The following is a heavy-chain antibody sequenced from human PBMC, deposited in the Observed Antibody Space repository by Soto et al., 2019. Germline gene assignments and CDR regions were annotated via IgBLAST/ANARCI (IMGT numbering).Heavy chain of an antibody. CDR3: ARDRSPYDILTGYYIGSGFDY. V-gene: IGHV3-21*01. J-gene: IGHJ4*02. D-gene: IGHD3-9*01. CDR2: ISSSSSYI. CDR1: GFTFSSYS. Sequence: EVQLVESGGGLVKPGGSLRLSCAASGFTFSSYSMNWVRQAPGKGLEWVSSISSSSSYIYYADSVKGRFTISRDNAKNSLYLQMNSLRAEDTAVYYCARDRSPYDILTGYYIGSGFDYWCQGTLVTVSS.